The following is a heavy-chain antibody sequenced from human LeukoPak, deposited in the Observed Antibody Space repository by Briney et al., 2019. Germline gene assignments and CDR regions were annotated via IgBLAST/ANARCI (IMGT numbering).Heavy chain of an antibody. V-gene: IGHV3-30*02. CDR2: IRYDGSNK. D-gene: IGHD2-2*02. J-gene: IGHJ5*02. CDR1: GFTFSSYG. Sequence: GGSLRLSCAASGFTFSSYGMHWVRQAPGKGLEWVAFIRYDGSNKYYADSVKGRFTISRDNSKNTLYLQMNSLRAEDTAVYYCAKDRVPDCSSTSCYNSWFDPWGQGTLVTVSS. CDR3: AKDRVPDCSSTSCYNSWFDP.